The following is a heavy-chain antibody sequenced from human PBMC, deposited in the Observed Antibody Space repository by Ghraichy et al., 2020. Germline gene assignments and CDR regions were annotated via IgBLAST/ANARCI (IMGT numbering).Heavy chain of an antibody. CDR2: ISGSGGST. CDR3: AKDWDGSGSYRYFDY. V-gene: IGHV3-23*01. Sequence: GGSLRLSCAASGFTFSSYAMSWVRQAPGKGLEWVSAISGSGGSTYYADSVKGRFTISRDNSKNTLYLQMNSLRAEDTAVYYCAKDWDGSGSYRYFDYWGQGTLVTVSS. J-gene: IGHJ4*02. D-gene: IGHD3-10*01. CDR1: GFTFSSYA.